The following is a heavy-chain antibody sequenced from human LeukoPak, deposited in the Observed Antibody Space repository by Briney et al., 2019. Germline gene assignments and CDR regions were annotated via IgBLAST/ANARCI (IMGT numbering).Heavy chain of an antibody. CDR2: IYYSGST. Sequence: SQTLSLTCTVSGGSISSGDYYWSWIRQHPGKGLEWIGYIYYSGSTYYNPSLKSRVTISVDTSKNQFSLKVTSVTAADTAVYYCARGGDCGDRNTFGYWGQGTLVTVSS. CDR1: GGSISSGDYY. V-gene: IGHV4-31*03. CDR3: ARGGDCGDRNTFGY. D-gene: IGHD4-17*01. J-gene: IGHJ4*02.